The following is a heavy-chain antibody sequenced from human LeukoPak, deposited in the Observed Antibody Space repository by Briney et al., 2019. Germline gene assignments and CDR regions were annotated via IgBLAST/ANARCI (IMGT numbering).Heavy chain of an antibody. CDR1: GFTFNIYG. D-gene: IGHD4-23*01. CDR3: ARDHGGSSPFDY. CDR2: ISYDGSNK. V-gene: IGHV3-30*03. Sequence: GGSLRLSCAASGFTFNIYGMDWVRQAPGKGLEWVAVISYDGSNKYYADSVKGRFTISRDNSKNSLYLQMNSLRVEDTAVYYCARDHGGSSPFDYWGQGTLVTVSS. J-gene: IGHJ4*02.